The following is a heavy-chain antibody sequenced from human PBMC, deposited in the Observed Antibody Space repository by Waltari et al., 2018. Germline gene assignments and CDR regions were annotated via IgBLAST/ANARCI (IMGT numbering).Heavy chain of an antibody. CDR3: ARRVGHSKGDAFDI. D-gene: IGHD2-21*01. CDR1: GGSISSRSYY. CDR2: IDYSGST. Sequence: QLQLQESGPGLVKPSETLSLTCTVSGGSISSRSYYWGWIRQPPGKGLEWIGGIDYSGSTSRHPSLKRRCTISVDTSKNQFSLKRSSVTAADTAVFYCARRVGHSKGDAFDIWGQGTMVTVSS. V-gene: IGHV4-39*01. J-gene: IGHJ3*02.